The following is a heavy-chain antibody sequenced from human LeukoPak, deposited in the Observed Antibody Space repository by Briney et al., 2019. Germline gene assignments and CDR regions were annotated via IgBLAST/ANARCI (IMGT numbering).Heavy chain of an antibody. CDR3: ARRASTGSSSYFDY. Sequence: SETLSLTCAAYGGSFSGYYWSWIRQPPGKGLEWIGEINHSGSTNYNPSLKSRVTISVDTSKNQFSLKLSSVTAADTAVYYCARRASTGSSSYFDYWGQGTLVTVSS. CDR2: INHSGST. D-gene: IGHD6-13*01. CDR1: GGSFSGYY. J-gene: IGHJ4*02. V-gene: IGHV4-34*01.